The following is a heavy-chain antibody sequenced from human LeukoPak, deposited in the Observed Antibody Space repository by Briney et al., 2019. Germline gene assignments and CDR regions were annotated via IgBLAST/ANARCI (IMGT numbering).Heavy chain of an antibody. V-gene: IGHV4-59*01. D-gene: IGHD3-22*01. CDR2: IYYSGST. Sequence: SETLSLTCTVSGGSISRYYWSWIRQPPGKGLEWIGYIYYSGSTNYNPSLKSRVTISVDTSKNQFSLKLSSVTAADTAVYYCARATYYYDSSGYYRRVIPVNWFDPWGQGTLVTVSS. J-gene: IGHJ5*02. CDR1: GGSISRYY. CDR3: ARATYYYDSSGYYRRVIPVNWFDP.